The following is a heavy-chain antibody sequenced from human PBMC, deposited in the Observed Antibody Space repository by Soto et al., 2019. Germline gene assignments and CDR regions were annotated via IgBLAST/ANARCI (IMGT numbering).Heavy chain of an antibody. CDR1: GFTFSSYT. Sequence: GGSLRLSCAASGFTFSSYTMHWVRQAPGKGLEWVAVISYDGSNKYYADSVKGRFTISRDNSKNTLYLQMNSLRAEDTAVYYCARSTLSGSFYFDYWGQGTLVTVSS. CDR2: ISYDGSNK. CDR3: ARSTLSGSFYFDY. D-gene: IGHD1-26*01. V-gene: IGHV3-30-3*01. J-gene: IGHJ4*02.